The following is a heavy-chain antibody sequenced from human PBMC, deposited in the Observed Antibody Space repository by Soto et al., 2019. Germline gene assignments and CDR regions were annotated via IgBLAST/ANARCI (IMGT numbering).Heavy chain of an antibody. J-gene: IGHJ4*02. V-gene: IGHV1-18*01. D-gene: IGHD6-19*01. CDR3: ARGDSSGWLHFDY. CDR1: GYTFTSYG. Sequence: ASVKVSCTASGYTFTSYGISWVRQAPGQGLEWMGWISAYNGNTNYAQKLEGRVTMTTDTSXRTAYMELRSLRSDDTAVYYCARGDSSGWLHFDYWGQGTLVTVSS. CDR2: ISAYNGNT.